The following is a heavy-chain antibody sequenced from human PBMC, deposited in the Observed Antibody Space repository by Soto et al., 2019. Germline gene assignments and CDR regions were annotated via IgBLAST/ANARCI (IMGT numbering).Heavy chain of an antibody. Sequence: EVQLMESGGGLVQPGGSLRLSCAASGFTFTNYWMHCVRQGPGKGLVWISRIDSDSTVTNYADFVEGRFTMSRDKAKNTLYLQMNSLRAEETAVYYCVRGHSSSSWVYYSYGMDVWGQGTTVTVSS. CDR1: GFTFTNYW. D-gene: IGHD6-6*01. CDR3: VRGHSSSSWVYYSYGMDV. J-gene: IGHJ6*02. CDR2: IDSDSTVT. V-gene: IGHV3-74*01.